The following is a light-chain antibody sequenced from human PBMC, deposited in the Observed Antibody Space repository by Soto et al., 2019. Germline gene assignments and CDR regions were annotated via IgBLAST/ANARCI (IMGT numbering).Light chain of an antibody. J-gene: IGKJ3*01. V-gene: IGKV1-33*01. CDR3: QPYDDLPFT. CDR1: QNINIY. Sequence: DIQMTQSPSSLSASVGDRVTITCQASQNINIYLNWYQQSPGRAPKLLIYDASSLEKGVPSRFSGTGSGTHFTLTISRLQPEDIATSYCQPYDDLPFTFGPGTKVDIK. CDR2: DAS.